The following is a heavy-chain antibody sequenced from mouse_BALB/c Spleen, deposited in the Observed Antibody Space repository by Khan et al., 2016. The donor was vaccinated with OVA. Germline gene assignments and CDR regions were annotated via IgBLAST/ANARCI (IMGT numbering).Heavy chain of an antibody. D-gene: IGHD2-10*01. CDR3: ARAYYGNYREAMDY. CDR2: IWGDGST. V-gene: IGHV2-6-7*01. J-gene: IGHJ4*01. Sequence: VQLQESGPGLVAPSQSLSITCTVSGFSLTGYGVNWVRQPPGKGLEWLGMIWGDGSTDYNSALKSRLSISKDNSKSQVFLKMNSLQTEDTARYYCARAYYGNYREAMDYWGQGTSVTGSS. CDR1: GFSLTGYG.